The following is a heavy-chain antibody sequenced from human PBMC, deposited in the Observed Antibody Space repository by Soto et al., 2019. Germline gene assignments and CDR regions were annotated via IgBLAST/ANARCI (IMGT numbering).Heavy chain of an antibody. CDR3: ERVGGLAMATILRRVTDYYYSVMDV. Sequence: QVQLVQSGAEVKKPGSSVKVSCKASGGTFSSYAISWVRQAPGQGLEWMGGIIPIFGTANYAQKFQCRVTITADESTSTSYMELSSLRTEDTAVYYCERVGGLAMATILRRVTDYYYSVMDVRGQGTTVSVSS. J-gene: IGHJ6*02. D-gene: IGHD3-16*01. CDR2: IIPIFGTA. CDR1: GGTFSSYA. V-gene: IGHV1-69*01.